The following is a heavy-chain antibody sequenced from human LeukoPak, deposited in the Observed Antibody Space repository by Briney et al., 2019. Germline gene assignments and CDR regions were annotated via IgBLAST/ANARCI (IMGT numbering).Heavy chain of an antibody. V-gene: IGHV3-7*01. J-gene: IGHJ3*02. CDR1: GFSFSIYW. Sequence: GGSLRLSCVASGFSFSIYWMSWVRQAPGKGLEWVANIKPDASDQYYVDSVKGRFTISRDNAKNSLYLQTNSLTAEDTAVYYCARNKRADIWGQGTVVSVSS. CDR2: IKPDASDQ. CDR3: ARNKRADI. D-gene: IGHD1/OR15-1a*01.